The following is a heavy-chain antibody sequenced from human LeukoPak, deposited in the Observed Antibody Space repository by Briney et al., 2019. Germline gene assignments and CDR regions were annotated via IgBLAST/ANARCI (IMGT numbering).Heavy chain of an antibody. Sequence: GASVKVSCKASGYTFTGYYMHWVRQAPGQGLEWMGWINPNSGGTNYAQKFQGRVTMTRDTSISTAYMELSRLRSGDTAVYYCARPNYYDSSGYYVSDYWGQGTLVAVSS. CDR1: GYTFTGYY. V-gene: IGHV1-2*02. J-gene: IGHJ4*02. CDR3: ARPNYYDSSGYYVSDY. D-gene: IGHD3-22*01. CDR2: INPNSGGT.